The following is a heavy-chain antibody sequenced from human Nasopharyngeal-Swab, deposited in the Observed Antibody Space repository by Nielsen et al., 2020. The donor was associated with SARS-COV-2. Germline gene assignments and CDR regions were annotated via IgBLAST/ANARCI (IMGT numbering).Heavy chain of an antibody. D-gene: IGHD2-15*01. CDR2: IIPIFGTA. J-gene: IGHJ3*02. V-gene: IGHV1-69*13. CDR1: GGTFSSYA. Sequence: SVKVSCKASGGTFSSYAISWVRQAPGQGLEWMGGIIPIFGTANYAQKFQGRVTITADESTSTAYMELSSLRSEDTAVYYCARGVVAATFDAFDIWGQGTMVTVSS. CDR3: ARGVVAATFDAFDI.